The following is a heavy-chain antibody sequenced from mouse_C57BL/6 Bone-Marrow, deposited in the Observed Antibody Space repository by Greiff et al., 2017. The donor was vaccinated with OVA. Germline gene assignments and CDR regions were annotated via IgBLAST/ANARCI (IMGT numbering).Heavy chain of an antibody. CDR2: ISSGGSYT. CDR3: ARQGVNWAFDY. J-gene: IGHJ2*01. CDR1: GFTFSSYG. Sequence: EVQVVESGGDLVKPGGSLKLSCAASGFTFSSYGMSWVRQTPDKRLEWVATISSGGSYTYYPDSVKGRFTISRDNAKNTLYLQMSSLKSEDTAMYYCARQGVNWAFDYWGQGTTLTVSS. D-gene: IGHD4-1*01. V-gene: IGHV5-6*01.